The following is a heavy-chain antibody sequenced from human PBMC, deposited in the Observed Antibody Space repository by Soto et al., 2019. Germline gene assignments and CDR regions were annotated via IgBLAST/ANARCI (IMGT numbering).Heavy chain of an antibody. D-gene: IGHD6-13*01. CDR3: AKDGYTSSWYRDYFHY. J-gene: IGHJ4*02. CDR2: ISGGGGST. V-gene: IGHV3-23*01. CDR1: GFTFSTYD. Sequence: EVQLLESGGGLVQPGGSLRLSCAASGFTFSTYDMSWVRQAPGKGLEWVSVISGGGGSTYYADSVKGRFTISRDNSKNTLYLDMNSLRAEDTAIYYCAKDGYTSSWYRDYFHYWGQGTLVTVSS.